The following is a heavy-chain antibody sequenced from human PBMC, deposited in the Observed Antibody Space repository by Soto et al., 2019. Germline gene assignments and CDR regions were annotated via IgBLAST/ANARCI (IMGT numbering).Heavy chain of an antibody. J-gene: IGHJ4*02. D-gene: IGHD4-17*01. CDR2: ISSSSSSHI. Sequence: DVQLVESGGGLVKPGGSLRLSCAASGFTFSSYSMNWVRQAPGKGLEWVSSISSSSSSHIFHADSVKGRFTISRDNAKNSLYLQMSSLRAEDTAVYYCARDNFGDFFLDYWGQGTLVTVSS. CDR1: GFTFSSYS. V-gene: IGHV3-21*01. CDR3: ARDNFGDFFLDY.